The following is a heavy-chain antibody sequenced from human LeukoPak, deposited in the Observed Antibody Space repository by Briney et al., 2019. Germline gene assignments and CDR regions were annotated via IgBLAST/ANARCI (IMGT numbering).Heavy chain of an antibody. J-gene: IGHJ4*02. D-gene: IGHD3-22*01. CDR3: ARPTGGDYYDSSGYYPFDY. V-gene: IGHV1-18*01. CDR1: GYTFTSYG. CDR2: ISAYNGNT. Sequence: SVKVSCKASGYTFTSYGISWVRQAPGQGLEWMGWISAYNGNTNYAQKLQGRVTMTTDTSTSTAYMELRSLRSDDTAVYYCARPTGGDYYDSSGYYPFDYWGQGTLVTVSS.